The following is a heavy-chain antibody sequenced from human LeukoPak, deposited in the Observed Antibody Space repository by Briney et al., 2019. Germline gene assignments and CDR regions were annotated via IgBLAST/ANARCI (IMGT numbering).Heavy chain of an antibody. CDR2: IYHSGTT. D-gene: IGHD5-24*01. Sequence: PSETLSLTCTVSGYSIRSGYYWGWIRQPPGKGLEWIGSIYHSGTTYYNPSLKSRLALSLDTSMNQFSLKLSSVTASDTAVYYCARSEGMATITYFDYWGQGTLVTVSS. J-gene: IGHJ4*02. CDR1: GYSIRSGYY. CDR3: ARSEGMATITYFDY. V-gene: IGHV4-38-2*02.